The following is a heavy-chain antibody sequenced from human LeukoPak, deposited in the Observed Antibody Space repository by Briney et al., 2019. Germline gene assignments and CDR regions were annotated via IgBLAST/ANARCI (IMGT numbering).Heavy chain of an antibody. J-gene: IGHJ4*02. CDR2: IYSGGST. CDR1: GFTVSSNY. Sequence: PGGSLRLSCAASGFTVSSNYMSWVRQAPGKGLEWVSVIYSGGSTYYADSVKGRFTISRDKSTNTLYLQMRSLRAEDTAVYYCMTRDTSGYWGQGTLVTVSS. CDR3: MTRDTSGY. V-gene: IGHV3-53*05. D-gene: IGHD3-10*01.